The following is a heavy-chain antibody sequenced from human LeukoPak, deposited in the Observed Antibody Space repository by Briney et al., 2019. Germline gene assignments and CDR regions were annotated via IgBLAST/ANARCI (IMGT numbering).Heavy chain of an antibody. J-gene: IGHJ4*02. D-gene: IGHD3-9*01. CDR3: AHRWYDILTGSRPFDY. CDR2: IYWDDDK. CDR1: GFSLSTSGVG. Sequence: SGPTLVKPTQTLTLTCTFSGFSLSTSGVGVGWIRQPPGNALEWLALIYWDDDKRYSPSLKSRLTITKDTSKNQVVLTMTNMDPVDTATYYCAHRWYDILTGSRPFDYWGQGTLVTVSS. V-gene: IGHV2-5*02.